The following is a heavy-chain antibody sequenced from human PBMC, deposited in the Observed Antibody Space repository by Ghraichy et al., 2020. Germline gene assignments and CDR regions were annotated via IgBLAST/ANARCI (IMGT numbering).Heavy chain of an antibody. J-gene: IGHJ6*03. V-gene: IGHV3-7*01. CDR1: GFTFSSYW. Sequence: LSLTCAASGFTFSSYWMSWVRQAPGKGLEWVANIKQDGSEKYYVDSVKGRFTISRDNAKNSLYLQMNSLRAEDTAVYYCASSPELYCSSTSCKDDYYYYYYMDVWGKGTTVTVSS. D-gene: IGHD2-2*01. CDR2: IKQDGSEK. CDR3: ASSPELYCSSTSCKDDYYYYYYMDV.